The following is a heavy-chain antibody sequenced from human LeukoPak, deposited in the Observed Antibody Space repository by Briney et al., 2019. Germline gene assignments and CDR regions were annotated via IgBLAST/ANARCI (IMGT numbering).Heavy chain of an antibody. CDR3: ARDSVGIAVAGPYFDY. Sequence: SKTLSLTCTVSGGSISSYYWGWLRQPPGKGREWIGYIYYSGSTNYNPSLKSRVTISVDTSKNQFSLKLSSVTAADTAVYYCARDSVGIAVAGPYFDYWGQGTLVTVSS. CDR2: IYYSGST. CDR1: GGSISSYY. J-gene: IGHJ4*02. D-gene: IGHD6-19*01. V-gene: IGHV4-59*01.